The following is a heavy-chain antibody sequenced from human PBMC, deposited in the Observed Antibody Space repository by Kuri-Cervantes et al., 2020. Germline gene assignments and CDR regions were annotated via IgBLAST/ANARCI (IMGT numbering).Heavy chain of an antibody. D-gene: IGHD4-23*01. V-gene: IGHV1-24*01. J-gene: IGHJ6*02. CDR1: GYTFTSYG. CDR3: ARLGLLPTGGNSGDYYYYYGMDV. Sequence: ASVKVSCKASGYTFTSYGISWVRQAPGKGLEWMGGFDPEDGETIYAQKFQGRVTMTEDTSTDTAYMELSSLRSEDTAVYYCARLGLLPTGGNSGDYYYYYGMDVWGQGTTVTVSS. CDR2: FDPEDGET.